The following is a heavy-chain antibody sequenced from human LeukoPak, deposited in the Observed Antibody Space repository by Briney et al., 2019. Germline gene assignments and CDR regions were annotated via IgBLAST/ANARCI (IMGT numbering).Heavy chain of an antibody. V-gene: IGHV3-21*01. D-gene: IGHD4-17*01. CDR3: AGDKVYGHYSTNWFDP. CDR1: GLTFSSLS. Sequence: GSLRLAWAVSGLTFSSLSTNWVRQPPGKGLEWVSSIITSSSYIYYADSVKGRLSICRGNANNSLYRRMNSLMAEETAVYDCAGDKVYGHYSTNWFDPWGQGTLVTVSS. CDR2: IITSSSYI. J-gene: IGHJ5*02.